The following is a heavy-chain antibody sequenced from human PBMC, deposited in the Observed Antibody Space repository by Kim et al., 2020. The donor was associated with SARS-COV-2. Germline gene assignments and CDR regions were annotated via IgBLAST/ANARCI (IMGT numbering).Heavy chain of an antibody. CDR3: ASSFDGGDHGDY. V-gene: IGHV6-1*01. Sequence: DYAVSVKSRISINPDTSKNQFSLQLNSVTPEDAAVYYCASSFDGGDHGDYWGQGTLVTVSS. D-gene: IGHD2-21*01. J-gene: IGHJ4*02.